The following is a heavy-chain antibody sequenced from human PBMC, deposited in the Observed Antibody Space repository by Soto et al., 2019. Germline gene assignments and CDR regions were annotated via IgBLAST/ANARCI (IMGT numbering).Heavy chain of an antibody. J-gene: IGHJ4*02. D-gene: IGHD4-17*01. CDR2: ISAGGGSP. Sequence: EVHLLESGGDLVQPGGSLRLSCEASGFTFSSYAMSWVRQAPGKGLEWVSGISAGGGSPYYADSVKGRFTISRDNSKNTLYLQMNSLRVEDTALYYCAKEPGAAYGDYCDYWGQGTLVTVSS. CDR3: AKEPGAAYGDYCDY. CDR1: GFTFSSYA. V-gene: IGHV3-23*01.